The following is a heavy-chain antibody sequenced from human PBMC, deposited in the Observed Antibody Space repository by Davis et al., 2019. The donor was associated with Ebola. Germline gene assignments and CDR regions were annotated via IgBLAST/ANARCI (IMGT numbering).Heavy chain of an antibody. CDR1: GGSISSYY. J-gene: IGHJ6*02. D-gene: IGHD3-22*01. CDR2: IYYSGST. Sequence: SETLSLTCTVSGGSISSYYWSWIRQPPGKGLEWIGYIYYSGSTNYNPSLKSRVTISVDTSKNQFSLKLSSVTAADTAVYYCARANPYYYDSSGYVGYYFGMDVWGQGTTVTVSS. CDR3: ARANPYYYDSSGYVGYYFGMDV. V-gene: IGHV4-59*12.